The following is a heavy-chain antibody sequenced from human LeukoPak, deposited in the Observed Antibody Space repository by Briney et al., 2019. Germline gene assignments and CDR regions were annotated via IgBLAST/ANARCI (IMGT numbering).Heavy chain of an antibody. CDR2: VNWNGGST. V-gene: IGHV3-20*04. Sequence: PGGSLRLSCAASVFTFDDYGMIWVRQAPGKGLEWISGVNWNGGSTGYADSVKGRFTISRDNAKNSLYLQMNSLRAEDTALYYCARVPIAAAGYYFDYWGQGTLVTVSS. D-gene: IGHD6-13*01. J-gene: IGHJ4*02. CDR3: ARVPIAAAGYYFDY. CDR1: VFTFDDYG.